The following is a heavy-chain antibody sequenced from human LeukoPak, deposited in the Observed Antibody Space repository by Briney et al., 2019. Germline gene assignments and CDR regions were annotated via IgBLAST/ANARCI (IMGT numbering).Heavy chain of an antibody. J-gene: IGHJ3*02. V-gene: IGHV4-39*07. Sequence: SETLSLTCTVSGGSISSSSYYWGWIRQPPGKGLEWIGSIYYSGSTYYNPSLKSRVTISVDTSKNQFSLKLSSVTAADTAVYYCARVQRFGALAYRPGAFDIWGQGTMVTVSS. CDR1: GGSISSSSYY. CDR2: IYYSGST. CDR3: ARVQRFGALAYRPGAFDI. D-gene: IGHD3-16*01.